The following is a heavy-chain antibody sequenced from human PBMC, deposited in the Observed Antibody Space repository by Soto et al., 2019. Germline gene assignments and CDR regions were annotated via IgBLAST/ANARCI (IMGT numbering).Heavy chain of an antibody. CDR1: GFTFSSYA. Sequence: GGSLRLSCVASGFTFSSYAMSWVRQAPGKGLEWVSAISGSGGSTYYADSVKGRFTISRANSKNTLYLQMNSRRAEDTAVYYCAKRRGKRRQLDYWGQGIMVPVSS. CDR2: ISGSGGST. J-gene: IGHJ4*02. V-gene: IGHV3-23*01. D-gene: IGHD6-13*01. CDR3: AKRRGKRRQLDY.